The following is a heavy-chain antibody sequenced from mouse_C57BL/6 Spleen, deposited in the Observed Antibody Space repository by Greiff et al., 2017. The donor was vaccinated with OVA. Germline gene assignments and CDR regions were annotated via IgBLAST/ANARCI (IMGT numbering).Heavy chain of an antibody. CDR1: GFTFSSYA. CDR2: ISAAGSYT. D-gene: IGHD2-5*01. J-gene: IGHJ2*01. CDR3: ARDGIYSNMDY. Sequence: EVQLVQSGGGLVKPGGSLKLSCAASGFTFSSYAMSWVRQTPEQSLEWVATISAAGSYTYYPQNVKGRFTFSRDNAKNTLYLQMSHLKSEDTAMYYCARDGIYSNMDYWGQGTTLTVSS. V-gene: IGHV5-4*01.